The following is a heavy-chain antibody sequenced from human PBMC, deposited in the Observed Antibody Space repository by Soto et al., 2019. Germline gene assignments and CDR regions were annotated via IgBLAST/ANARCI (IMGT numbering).Heavy chain of an antibody. CDR3: AKDPRYYYDSSGYSP. CDR2: ISYDGSNK. D-gene: IGHD3-22*01. J-gene: IGHJ5*02. CDR1: GFTFSSYG. Sequence: GGSLRLSCAASGFTFSSYGMHWVRQAPGKGLEWVAVISYDGSNKYYADSVKGRFTISRDNSKNTLYLQMNSLRAEDTAVYYCAKDPRYYYDSSGYSPWGQGTLVTVSS. V-gene: IGHV3-30*18.